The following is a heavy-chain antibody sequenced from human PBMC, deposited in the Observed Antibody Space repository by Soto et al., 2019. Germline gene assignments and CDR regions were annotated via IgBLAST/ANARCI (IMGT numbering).Heavy chain of an antibody. V-gene: IGHV1-69*12. CDR2: IIPIFGTA. Sequence: QVQLVQSGAEVKKPGSSVKVSCKASGGTFSSYAISWVRQAPGQGLEWMGGIIPIFGTANYAQKFHGRVTITADESTSTAYMELSSLRSEDTAVYYCARKGDTARHRAYYYGMDVWGQGTTVTVSS. D-gene: IGHD5-18*01. J-gene: IGHJ6*02. CDR1: GGTFSSYA. CDR3: ARKGDTARHRAYYYGMDV.